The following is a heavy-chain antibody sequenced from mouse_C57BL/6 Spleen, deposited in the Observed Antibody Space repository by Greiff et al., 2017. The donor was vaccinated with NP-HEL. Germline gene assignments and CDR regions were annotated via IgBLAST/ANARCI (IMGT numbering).Heavy chain of an antibody. Sequence: VKLQQPGAELVRPGSSVKLSCKASGYTFTSYWMDWVKQRPGQGLEWIGNIYPSDSETHYNQKFKDKATLTVDKSSSTAYMQLSSLTSEDSAVYYCARLGQLRLNYWGQGTTLTVSS. J-gene: IGHJ2*01. CDR1: GYTFTSYW. D-gene: IGHD3-2*02. CDR3: ARLGQLRLNY. V-gene: IGHV1-61*01. CDR2: IYPSDSET.